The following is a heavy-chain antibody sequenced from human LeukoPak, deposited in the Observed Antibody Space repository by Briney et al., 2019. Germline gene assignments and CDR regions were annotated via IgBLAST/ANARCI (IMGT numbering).Heavy chain of an antibody. CDR3: ATDDYTNYRGNRFDP. CDR2: IYYSGST. J-gene: IGHJ5*02. CDR1: GGSISSSSYY. D-gene: IGHD4-11*01. V-gene: IGHV4-39*01. Sequence: PSETLSLTCTVSGGSISSSSYYWGWIRQPPGKGLEWIGSIYYSGSTYYNPSLKSRVTMSVDTSKNQFSLKLNSVTAADTAVYYCATDDYTNYRGNRFDPWGQGTLVTVSS.